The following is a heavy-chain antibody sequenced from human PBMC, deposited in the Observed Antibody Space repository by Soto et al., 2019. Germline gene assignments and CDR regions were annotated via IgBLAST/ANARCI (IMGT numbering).Heavy chain of an antibody. CDR1: GFTFSSYA. D-gene: IGHD2-15*01. V-gene: IGHV3-23*01. CDR2: ISDSDNIR. Sequence: GGSLRLSCAASGFTFSSYAMNWVRQAPGKGLEWVSAISDSDNIRYYADSVKGRFTSTRDNSKNTRYLEMNSLGAEDTAVYYCAKDGGYCSGGSCYYHYNMDVWGQGTTVTVSS. J-gene: IGHJ6*03. CDR3: AKDGGYCSGGSCYYHYNMDV.